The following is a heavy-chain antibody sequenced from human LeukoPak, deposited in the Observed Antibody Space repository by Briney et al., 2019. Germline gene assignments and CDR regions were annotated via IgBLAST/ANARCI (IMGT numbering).Heavy chain of an antibody. J-gene: IGHJ6*02. CDR2: ISAYNGNT. V-gene: IGHV1-18*01. Sequence: ASVKVSCKASGYTFTSYGISWVRQAPGQGLEWMGWISAYNGNTNYAQKLQGRVTMTTDTSTSTAYMELRSLRSDDTAVYYCARGSVRRSGYRIYYYYYYGMDVWGQGTTVTVSS. CDR3: ARGSVRRSGYRIYYYYYYGMDV. D-gene: IGHD3-22*01. CDR1: GYTFTSYG.